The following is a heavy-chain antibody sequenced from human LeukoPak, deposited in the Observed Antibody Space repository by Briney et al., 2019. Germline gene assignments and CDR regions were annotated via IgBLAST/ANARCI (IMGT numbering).Heavy chain of an antibody. CDR3: ARGTPSSSGWLYYGMDV. D-gene: IGHD6-19*01. Sequence: GGSLRLSCAASGFTFSSYSMNWVRQAPGKGLEWVAVISYDGSNRYYADSVKGRFTISRDNSKNTLYLQMNSLRAEDTAVYYCARGTPSSSGWLYYGMDVWGQGTTVTVSS. CDR1: GFTFSSYS. V-gene: IGHV3-30*03. J-gene: IGHJ6*02. CDR2: ISYDGSNR.